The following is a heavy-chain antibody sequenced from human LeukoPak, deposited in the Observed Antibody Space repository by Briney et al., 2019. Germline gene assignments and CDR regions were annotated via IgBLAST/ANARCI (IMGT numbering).Heavy chain of an antibody. D-gene: IGHD5-18*01. CDR3: AGATAMVRRGRSFDY. Sequence: GGSLRLSCAASGFTFSSYWMSWVRQAPGKGLEWVANIKQDGSEKYYVDSVKGRFTISRDNAKNSLYLQMNSLRAEDTAVYYCAGATAMVRRGRSFDYWGQGTLVTVSS. CDR1: GFTFSSYW. V-gene: IGHV3-7*01. CDR2: IKQDGSEK. J-gene: IGHJ4*02.